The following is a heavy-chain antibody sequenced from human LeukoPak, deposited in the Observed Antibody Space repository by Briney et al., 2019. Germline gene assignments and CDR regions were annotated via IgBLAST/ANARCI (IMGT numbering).Heavy chain of an antibody. CDR3: ARGSAVTTHYYYYMDV. J-gene: IGHJ6*03. CDR1: GFTLNNAW. CDR2: IKSKTDGGTT. V-gene: IGHV3-15*01. Sequence: GGSLRLSCAASGFTLNNAWMSWVRQAPGKGLEWVGRIKSKTDGGTTEYAAPVKGRFTISRDDSKNTLYLQMNSLKTEDTAVYYCARGSAVTTHYYYYMDVWGKGTTVTVSS. D-gene: IGHD1/OR15-1a*01.